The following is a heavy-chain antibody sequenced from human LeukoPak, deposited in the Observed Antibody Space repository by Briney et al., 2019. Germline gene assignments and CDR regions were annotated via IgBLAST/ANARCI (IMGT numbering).Heavy chain of an antibody. Sequence: PSETLSLTCAVYGGSFSGYYWSWIRQPPGKGLGWIGEINHSGSTNYNPSLKSRVTISVDTSKNQFSLKLSSVTAADTAVYYCARSDDDILTGYLYWGQGTLVTVSS. D-gene: IGHD3-9*01. CDR1: GGSFSGYY. CDR3: ARSDDDILTGYLY. V-gene: IGHV4-34*01. CDR2: INHSGST. J-gene: IGHJ4*02.